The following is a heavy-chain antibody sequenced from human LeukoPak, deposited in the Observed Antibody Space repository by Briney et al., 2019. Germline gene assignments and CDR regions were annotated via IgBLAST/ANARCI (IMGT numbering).Heavy chain of an antibody. V-gene: IGHV3-15*01. D-gene: IGHD3-10*01. CDR1: GFTFSNAW. CDR3: TIDGLWFGEFMDV. Sequence: GGSLRLSCAASGFTFSNAWMSWVRQAPGKGLEWVGRIKSKTDGGTTDYAAPVKGRFTISRDDSKNTLYLQMNSLKTEDTAVYYCTIDGLWFGEFMDVWGKGTTVTVSS. J-gene: IGHJ6*04. CDR2: IKSKTDGGTT.